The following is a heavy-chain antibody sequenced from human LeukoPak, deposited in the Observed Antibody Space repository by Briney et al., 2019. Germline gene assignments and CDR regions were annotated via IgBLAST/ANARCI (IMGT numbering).Heavy chain of an antibody. CDR2: ISGSGGST. J-gene: IGHJ6*02. CDR3: AKEPYDSSGYYYEYYYGMDV. Sequence: GGSLRLSCAASGFTFSSYAMSWVRQAPGKGLEWVSAISGSGGSTYYADSVKGRFTVSRDNSKNTLYLQMNSLRAEDTAVYYCAKEPYDSSGYYYEYYYGMDVWGQGTTVTVSS. D-gene: IGHD3-22*01. V-gene: IGHV3-23*01. CDR1: GFTFSSYA.